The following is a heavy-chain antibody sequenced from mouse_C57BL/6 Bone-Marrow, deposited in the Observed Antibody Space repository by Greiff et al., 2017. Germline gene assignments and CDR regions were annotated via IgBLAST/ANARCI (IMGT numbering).Heavy chain of an antibody. Sequence: VQLQQSGPELVKPGASVKISCKASGYTFTDYYMNWVKQSHGKSLEWIGDINPNNGGTSYNQKFKGKATLTVDKSSSTAYMELRSLTSEDSAVYYCAREGYYGSSYDYYAMDYWGQGTSVTGSS. CDR3: AREGYYGSSYDYYAMDY. CDR2: INPNNGGT. J-gene: IGHJ4*01. V-gene: IGHV1-26*01. CDR1: GYTFTDYY. D-gene: IGHD1-1*01.